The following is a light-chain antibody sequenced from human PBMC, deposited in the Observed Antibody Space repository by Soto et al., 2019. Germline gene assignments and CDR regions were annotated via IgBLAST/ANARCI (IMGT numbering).Light chain of an antibody. Sequence: QPASVSGSPGQSITISCTGTSSDVGGYNYVSWYQQHPGKAPKLMIYDVSHRPSGVSNRFSGSKSGNTASLTISGLQAEDEADYYCSSYTSSSTLYVFGTGTKLTVL. J-gene: IGLJ1*01. V-gene: IGLV2-14*01. CDR1: SSDVGGYNY. CDR2: DVS. CDR3: SSYTSSSTLYV.